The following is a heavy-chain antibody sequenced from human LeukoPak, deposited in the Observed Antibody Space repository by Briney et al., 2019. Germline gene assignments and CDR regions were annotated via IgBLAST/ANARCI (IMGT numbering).Heavy chain of an antibody. CDR1: GGSISSSSYY. CDR3: ARGRSSNYYGGAIDY. Sequence: SETLSLTCTVSGGSISSSSYYWGWLRQPPGKGLEWIGRIYYSGNTYYNPSLKSRVTMSGDTSKNQFSLKLSSVTAADTAVYYCARGRSSNYYGGAIDYWGQGTLVTVSS. CDR2: IYYSGNT. D-gene: IGHD6-13*01. V-gene: IGHV4-39*07. J-gene: IGHJ4*02.